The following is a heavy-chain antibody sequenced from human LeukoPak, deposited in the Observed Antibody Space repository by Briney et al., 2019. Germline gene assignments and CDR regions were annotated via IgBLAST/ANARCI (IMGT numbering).Heavy chain of an antibody. J-gene: IGHJ4*02. CDR3: TTSLSGYDFLFDY. D-gene: IGHD5-12*01. Sequence: GGSLRLSCAASGFTFSNAWMSWVRQAPGKELEWVGRIKSKTDGGTTDYAAPVKARFTFSRDDSKNTLYLQMNNLQTEDTAVYYCTTSLSGYDFLFDYCGQGTLVTVSS. CDR1: GFTFSNAW. V-gene: IGHV3-15*01. CDR2: IKSKTDGGTT.